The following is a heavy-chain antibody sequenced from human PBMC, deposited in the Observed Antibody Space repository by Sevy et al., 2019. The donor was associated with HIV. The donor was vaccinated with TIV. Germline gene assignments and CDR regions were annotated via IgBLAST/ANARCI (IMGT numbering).Heavy chain of an antibody. Sequence: SETLSLTCTVSGGSISSYYWSWIRQPPGKRLEWIGYIYYSGSTNYDPSLKSRVTISVDTSKNQFSLKLRSVTAADTAVYYCARESYDILPGSRGMDVWGQGTTVTVSS. D-gene: IGHD3-9*01. CDR1: GGSISSYY. J-gene: IGHJ6*02. CDR3: ARESYDILPGSRGMDV. CDR2: IYYSGST. V-gene: IGHV4-59*01.